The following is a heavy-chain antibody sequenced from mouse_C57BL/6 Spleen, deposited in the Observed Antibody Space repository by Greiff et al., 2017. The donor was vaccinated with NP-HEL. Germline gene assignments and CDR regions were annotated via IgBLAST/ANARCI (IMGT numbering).Heavy chain of an antibody. V-gene: IGHV1-59*01. D-gene: IGHD2-12*01. Sequence: VQLQQPGAELVRPGTSVKLSCKASGYTFTSYWMHWVKQRPGQGLESIGVIDPSDSYTNYNQKFKGKATLTVDTSSSTAYMQLSSLTSEDSAVYYCARPTIVQIPSYWGQGTLVTVSA. CDR2: IDPSDSYT. CDR3: ARPTIVQIPSY. J-gene: IGHJ3*01. CDR1: GYTFTSYW.